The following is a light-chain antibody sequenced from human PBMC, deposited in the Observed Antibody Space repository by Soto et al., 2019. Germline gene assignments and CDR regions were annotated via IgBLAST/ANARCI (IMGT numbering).Light chain of an antibody. V-gene: IGKV1-5*01. J-gene: IGKJ1*01. CDR3: QQFYFYVWT. CDR1: QSISRW. CDR2: DAS. Sequence: DILMTQSPSTLSASVGDRVTITCRASQSISRWVAWYQQKPGKAPKLLIYDASSLESGVPSRFSGSGSGTEFTLTISSLQPDDFATYYCQQFYFYVWTFGQGTKVDIK.